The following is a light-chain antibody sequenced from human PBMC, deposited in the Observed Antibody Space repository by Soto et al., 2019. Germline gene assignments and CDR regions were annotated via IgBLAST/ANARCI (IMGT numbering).Light chain of an antibody. V-gene: IGLV1-44*01. CDR3: AAWDDSLNNWV. J-gene: IGLJ3*02. CDR1: SSKIGSNT. CDR2: SNN. Sequence: QSVLTQPPSASGTPGQRVTISCSGSSSKIGSNTVNWYQQLPGTAPKLLLYSNNQRPSGVPDRFSGSKSGTSASLAISGLQSDDEADYYCAAWDDSLNNWVFGGGTKLTVL.